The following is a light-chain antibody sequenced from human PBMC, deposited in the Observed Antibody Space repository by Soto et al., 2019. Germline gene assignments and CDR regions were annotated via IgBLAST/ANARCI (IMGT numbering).Light chain of an antibody. CDR2: DAS. V-gene: IGKV3-20*01. CDR1: ESVDSNY. CDR3: QQYGTLRYT. Sequence: EIVLTQSPGTLSLSPGERATLSCRASESVDSNYLAWYQQMPGQAPRLLIFDASTRATGIPDRFSGSGSGTDFTLNISRLEPEDFAVYYCQQYGTLRYTFGQGTKLEIK. J-gene: IGKJ2*01.